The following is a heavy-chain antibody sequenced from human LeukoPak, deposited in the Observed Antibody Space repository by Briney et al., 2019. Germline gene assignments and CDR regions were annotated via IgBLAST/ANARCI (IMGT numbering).Heavy chain of an antibody. CDR3: ARGYYYDGSGRGAFFDY. J-gene: IGHJ4*02. D-gene: IGHD3-22*01. Sequence: ASVKVSCKASGYTFTSYYMHWVRQAPGQGLEWMGIINPSGGSTSYVEKFHGRVTMTRDTSASTVFMELSSLRSEDTAVYYCARGYYYDGSGRGAFFDYWGQGTLVTVSS. CDR1: GYTFTSYY. CDR2: INPSGGST. V-gene: IGHV1-46*01.